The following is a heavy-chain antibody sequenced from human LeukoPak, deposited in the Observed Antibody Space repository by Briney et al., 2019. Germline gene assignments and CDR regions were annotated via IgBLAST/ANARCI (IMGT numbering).Heavy chain of an antibody. D-gene: IGHD5-18*01. V-gene: IGHV3-30-3*01. CDR3: ASVYSYGWFDY. CDR1: GSTFSSYA. J-gene: IGHJ5*01. CDR2: ISYDGSNK. Sequence: GGSLRLSCAASGSTFSSYAMHWVRQAPGKGLEWVAVISYDGSNKYYADSVKGRFTISRDNSKNTLYLQMNSLRAEDTAVYYCASVYSYGWFDYWGQGTLVTVSS.